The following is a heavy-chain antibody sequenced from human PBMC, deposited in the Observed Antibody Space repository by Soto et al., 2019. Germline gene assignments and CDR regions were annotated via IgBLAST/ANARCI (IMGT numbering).Heavy chain of an antibody. CDR2: ISSNGGST. D-gene: IGHD3-10*01. V-gene: IGHV3-64D*08. CDR3: VKRPMVRVNWFGP. CDR1: GFTFRSYA. J-gene: IGHJ5*01. Sequence: GGALRLSCSASGFTFRSYAMHWVRQAPGKGLEYVSAISSNGGSTYYGDSGKGRFTLSRDHSKKPLYLPMSSLRGEETAVYYCVKRPMVRVNWFGPWGQGNLGTRSS.